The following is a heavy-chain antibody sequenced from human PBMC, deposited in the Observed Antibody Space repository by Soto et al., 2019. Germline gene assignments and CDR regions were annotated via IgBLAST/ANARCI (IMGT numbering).Heavy chain of an antibody. CDR2: IYHSGST. CDR1: GASITSGDYY. J-gene: IGHJ6*02. D-gene: IGHD2-2*01. CDR3: ARQKRGGYCSSTSCYTGVDV. Sequence: QVQLQESGPGLVKPSQTLSLTCTVSGASITSGDYYWSWIRQPPGKGLEWIGYIYHSGSTYYSPSLKSRITISVDTSKNQFSLKLSSVTAADTAVYYCARQKRGGYCSSTSCYTGVDVWGQGTTVTVSS. V-gene: IGHV4-30-4*01.